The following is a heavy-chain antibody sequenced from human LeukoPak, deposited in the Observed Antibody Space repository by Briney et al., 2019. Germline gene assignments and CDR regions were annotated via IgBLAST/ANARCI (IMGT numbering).Heavy chain of an antibody. CDR3: AKMQWLATNYY. CDR1: GFTFSSYG. D-gene: IGHD6-19*01. Sequence: GGSLRLSCAASGFTFSSYGMHWVRQAPAKGLEWVAVISYDGSNKFYADSVKGRFTVSRDNSKNTLYLQMNSLRAEDTAVYYCAKMQWLATNYYWGQGTLVTVSS. J-gene: IGHJ4*02. CDR2: ISYDGSNK. V-gene: IGHV3-30*18.